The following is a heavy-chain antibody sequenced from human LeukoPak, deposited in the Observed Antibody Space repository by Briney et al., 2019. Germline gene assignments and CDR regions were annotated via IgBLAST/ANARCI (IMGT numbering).Heavy chain of an antibody. J-gene: IGHJ4*02. CDR2: INQDGSEN. D-gene: IGHD3-10*01. CDR1: GFTFSDFW. CDR3: AKATHYYTSATYWDYFEN. Sequence: PGGSLRLSCAASGFTFSDFWMGWVRQAPGKGLEWVANINQDGSENYYVDSVKGRFTISRDNANNSLYLLMNSLRSEDTAFYYCAKATHYYTSATYWDYFENWGQGSLVTASS. V-gene: IGHV3-7*03.